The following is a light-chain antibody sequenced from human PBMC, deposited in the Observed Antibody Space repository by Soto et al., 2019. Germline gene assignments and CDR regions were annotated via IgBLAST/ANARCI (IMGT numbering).Light chain of an antibody. V-gene: IGKV1-5*03. J-gene: IGKJ4*01. Sequence: DIQMTQSPSTLSASVGDRVTITCRASQSISSWLAWYQQKPGKAPKLLIYKASSLDSGVPSRFRGSGSGTEFTLTISSLQPADFATYYCQQFYTYSTFGGGTKVEIK. CDR3: QQFYTYST. CDR1: QSISSW. CDR2: KAS.